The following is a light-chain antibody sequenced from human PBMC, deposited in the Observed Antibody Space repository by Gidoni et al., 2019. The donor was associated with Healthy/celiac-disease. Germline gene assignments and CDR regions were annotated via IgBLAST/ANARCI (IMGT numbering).Light chain of an antibody. CDR3: QQSYSTPRT. Sequence: DILMTQSPSSLSASVRDRVTITCRASQSISSYLNWYQQKPGKAPKLLIYAASRLQSGVPSRFSGSGSGTDFTLTISSLQPEDFATYYCQQSYSTPRTFGQGTKLEIK. CDR1: QSISSY. J-gene: IGKJ2*01. CDR2: AAS. V-gene: IGKV1-39*01.